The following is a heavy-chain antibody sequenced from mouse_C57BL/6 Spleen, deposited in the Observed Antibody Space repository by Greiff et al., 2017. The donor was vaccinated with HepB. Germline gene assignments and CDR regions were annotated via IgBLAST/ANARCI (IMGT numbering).Heavy chain of an antibody. V-gene: IGHV2-5*01. CDR3: AKKGGDDDVYWYFDV. J-gene: IGHJ1*03. CDR2: IWRGGST. CDR1: GFSLTSYG. Sequence: VQLQESGPGLVQPSQSLSITCTVSGFSLTSYGVHWVRQSPGKGLEWLGVIWRGGSTDYNAAFMSRLSTTKDNSKSQVFFKMNSLQADDTAIYYCAKKGGDDDVYWYFDVWGTGTTVTVSS. D-gene: IGHD2-4*01.